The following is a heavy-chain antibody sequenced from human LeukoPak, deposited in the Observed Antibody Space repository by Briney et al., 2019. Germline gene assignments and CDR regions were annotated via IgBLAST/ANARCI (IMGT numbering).Heavy chain of an antibody. V-gene: IGHV4-59*12. CDR3: ARVSGITMIVVVQSDGFDI. CDR2: IYYSGST. D-gene: IGHD3-22*01. Sequence: PSETLSLTCTVSGGSISSYYWSWIRQPPGKGLEWIGYIYYSGSTNYNPSLKSRVTILVDTSKNQFSLKLSSVTAADTAVYYCARVSGITMIVVVQSDGFDIWGQGTMVSVSS. J-gene: IGHJ3*02. CDR1: GGSISSYY.